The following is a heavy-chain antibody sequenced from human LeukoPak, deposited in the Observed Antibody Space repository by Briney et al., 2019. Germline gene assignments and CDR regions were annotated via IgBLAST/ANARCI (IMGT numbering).Heavy chain of an antibody. V-gene: IGHV3-21*01. J-gene: IGHJ4*02. CDR3: ARDRSGWWNFDY. Sequence: GGSLRLSCAASGFTFSSYSMNWVRQALGKGLEWVSSISSSSYIYYADSVKGRFTISRDNAKNSLYLQMNSLRAEDTAVYYCARDRSGWWNFDYWGQGTLVTVSS. CDR1: GFTFSSYS. D-gene: IGHD6-19*01. CDR2: ISSSSYI.